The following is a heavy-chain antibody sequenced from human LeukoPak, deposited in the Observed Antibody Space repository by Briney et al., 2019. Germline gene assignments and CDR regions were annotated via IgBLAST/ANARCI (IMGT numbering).Heavy chain of an antibody. CDR2: INHSGST. V-gene: IGHV4-34*01. CDR3: ARRRWLTSYYFDY. J-gene: IGHJ4*02. Sequence: SETLSLTCTVSGGSISSYYWSWIRQPPGKGLEWIGEINHSGSTNYNPSLKSRVTISVDTSKNQFSLKLSSVTAADTAVYYCARRRWLTSYYFDYWGQGTLVTVSS. CDR1: GGSISSYY. D-gene: IGHD4-23*01.